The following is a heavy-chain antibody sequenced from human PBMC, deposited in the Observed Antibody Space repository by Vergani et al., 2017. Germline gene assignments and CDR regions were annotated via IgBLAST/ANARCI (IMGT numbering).Heavy chain of an antibody. V-gene: IGHV5-51*01. CDR2: IYPADSDT. J-gene: IGHJ4*02. CDR3: ARHTTYTDS. CDR1: EYSFGNYW. Sequence: EVELVQSGPEMRKPGESLRISCKGSEYSFGNYWIGWVGQMPGKGLEWMGIIYPADSDTRYSPSFQGQVTISADKSLSTAFLQWDSLKASDTALYYCARHTTYTDSWGQGTLVTVSS. D-gene: IGHD1-1*01.